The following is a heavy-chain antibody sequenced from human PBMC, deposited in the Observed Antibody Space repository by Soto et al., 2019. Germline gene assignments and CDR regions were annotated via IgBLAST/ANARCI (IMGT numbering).Heavy chain of an antibody. CDR2: ISDDGSIK. Sequence: QVQLVESGGGVVQPGRSLRLSCSASGFTFSSNGMHWVRQAPGKGLEWVAVISDDGSIKNYADSLKGRFTISRDNSKNTLYQKMNSLRAEDTAVYYCAKDNSGTYYWLDYWGQGTLVTVSS. J-gene: IGHJ4*02. CDR3: AKDNSGTYYWLDY. V-gene: IGHV3-30*18. CDR1: GFTFSSNG. D-gene: IGHD1-26*01.